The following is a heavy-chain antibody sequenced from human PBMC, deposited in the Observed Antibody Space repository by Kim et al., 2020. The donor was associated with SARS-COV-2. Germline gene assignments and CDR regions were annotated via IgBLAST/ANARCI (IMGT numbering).Heavy chain of an antibody. CDR3: SRNYGSGSLVDH. CDR1: GFTFSDFS. J-gene: IGHJ4*02. CDR2: IRSKFNNYAT. D-gene: IGHD3-10*01. V-gene: IGHV3-73*01. Sequence: GGSLRLSCAASGFTFSDFSMHWVRQASGKGLEWVGRIRSKFNNYATAYAASVKGRVTISRDDSKNTAYLEMNSLNTEDTALYYCSRNYGSGSLVDHWGQGTLVTVS.